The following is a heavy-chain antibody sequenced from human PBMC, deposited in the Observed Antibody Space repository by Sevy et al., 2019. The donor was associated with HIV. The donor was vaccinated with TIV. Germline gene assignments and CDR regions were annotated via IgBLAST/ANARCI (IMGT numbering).Heavy chain of an antibody. J-gene: IGHJ3*02. CDR1: GGSFSGYY. Sequence: SETLSLTCAVYGGSFSGYYWSWFHQPPGKGLEWIGEINHSGSTNYNPSLKSRVTISIGTSKNQFSLKLSSVTAADTAVYYCARHCSSTNCSHSFDIWGQGTMVTVSS. CDR3: ARHCSSTNCSHSFDI. V-gene: IGHV4-34*01. CDR2: INHSGST. D-gene: IGHD2-2*01.